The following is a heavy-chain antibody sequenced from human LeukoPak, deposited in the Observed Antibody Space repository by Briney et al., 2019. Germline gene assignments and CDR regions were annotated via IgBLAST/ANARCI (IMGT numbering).Heavy chain of an antibody. J-gene: IGHJ4*02. CDR3: AMGRGIRIDY. D-gene: IGHD3-10*01. Sequence: PGGSLRLSCVASGFAFTNHAMTWVRQAPGKGLEWVSSIGGTDGSTYYADSVRGRFTISRDNAKNSLYLQMNSLRAEDTAVYYCAMGRGIRIDYWGQGTLVTVSS. CDR2: IGGTDGST. V-gene: IGHV3-23*01. CDR1: GFAFTNHA.